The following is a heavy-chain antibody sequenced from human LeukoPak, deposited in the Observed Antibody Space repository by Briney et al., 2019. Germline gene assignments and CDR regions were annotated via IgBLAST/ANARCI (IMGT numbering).Heavy chain of an antibody. CDR1: GFTFSSYS. V-gene: IGHV3-48*01. D-gene: IGHD2-21*01. Sequence: GGSLRLSCAASGFTFSSYSMNWVRQAPGKGLEWVSYISSSSSTIYYADSVKGRFTISRDNAKNSLYLQMNSLRAEDTAVYYCAKYCGGDCYGMDVWGQGTTVTVSS. CDR2: ISSSSSTI. J-gene: IGHJ6*02. CDR3: AKYCGGDCYGMDV.